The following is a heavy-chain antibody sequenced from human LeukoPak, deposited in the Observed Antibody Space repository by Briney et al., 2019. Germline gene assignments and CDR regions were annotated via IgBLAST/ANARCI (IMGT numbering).Heavy chain of an antibody. V-gene: IGHV3-30*03. D-gene: IGHD6-25*01. CDR2: ISYDESKI. CDR1: GFSFTNYA. J-gene: IGHJ1*01. CDR3: ARRPVAAEYFQH. Sequence: GGSLRLSCTGSGFSFTNYAMHWVRQAPGEGLEWVAVISYDESKIYYADSVKGRFTISRDLSTNTLYLQMNSLTTEDTAMYFCARRPVAAEYFQHWGQGTLVTVSS.